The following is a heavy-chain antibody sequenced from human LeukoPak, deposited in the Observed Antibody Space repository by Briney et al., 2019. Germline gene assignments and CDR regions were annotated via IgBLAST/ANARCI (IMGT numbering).Heavy chain of an antibody. J-gene: IGHJ4*02. V-gene: IGHV1-2*02. CDR1: GYTFTAHY. CDR3: PAHARTMFTFGGLEIY. CDR2: LNPSSGET. Sequence: ASVKLSCKTSGYTFTAHYLHWVRQAPGQGPEWVGWLNPSSGETNSAQKFQGRVTMTRDTSITTVYMELSSGSCCDTAVYYGPAHARTMFTFGGLEIYCGQGTVVIVSS. D-gene: IGHD3-16*01.